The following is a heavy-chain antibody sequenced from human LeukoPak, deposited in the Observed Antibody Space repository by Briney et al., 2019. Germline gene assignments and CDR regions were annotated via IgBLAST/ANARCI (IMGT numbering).Heavy chain of an antibody. CDR2: IIPILETT. J-gene: IGHJ4*02. Sequence: GASVKVSCKASGGTFGSNAIGWVRQAPGQGLEWLGRIIPILETTDYAEKFEDRVTLTADRSTNTAYVEVSSLRSEDTAMYYCARDQGSGGWDEVLYFDLWGQGTLVTVS. CDR3: ARDQGSGGWDEVLYFDL. CDR1: GGTFGSNA. D-gene: IGHD6-19*01. V-gene: IGHV1-69*04.